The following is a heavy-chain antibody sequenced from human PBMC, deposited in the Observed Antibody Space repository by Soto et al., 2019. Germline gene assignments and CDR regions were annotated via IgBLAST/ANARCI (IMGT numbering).Heavy chain of an antibody. J-gene: IGHJ2*01. CDR3: ARGECGGAACYSRWYSVL. CDR1: GFSLTTGGVA. V-gene: IGHV2-5*02. CDR2: IYWDDDK. D-gene: IGHD2-21*01. Sequence: QITLKESGPTLVKPTQTLTLTCTFSGFSLTTGGVAVGWIRQPPGKALEWLALIYWDDDKRYSPSLKSRLSPTKNTTKNQVLLKMTTMAPGDTATFYAARGECGGAACYSRWYSVLWGRGPLVTFPP.